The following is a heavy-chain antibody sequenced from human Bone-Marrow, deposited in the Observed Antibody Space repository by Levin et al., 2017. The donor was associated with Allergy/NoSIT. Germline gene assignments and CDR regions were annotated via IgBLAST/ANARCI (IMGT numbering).Heavy chain of an antibody. J-gene: IGHJ4*02. V-gene: IGHV4-34*01. CDR2: INHSGST. Sequence: SQTLSLTCAVYGGSFSGSYWSWIRQPPGKGLEWIGEINHSGSTNYNPSLKSRVTISVDTSKNQFSLKLSSVTAADTAVYYCARGGRVGDYDFWSGYYTDFDYWGQGTLVTVSS. D-gene: IGHD3-3*01. CDR1: GGSFSGSY. CDR3: ARGGRVGDYDFWSGYYTDFDY.